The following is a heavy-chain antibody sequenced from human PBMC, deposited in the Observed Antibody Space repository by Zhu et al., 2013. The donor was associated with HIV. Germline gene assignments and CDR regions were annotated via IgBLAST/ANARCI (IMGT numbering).Heavy chain of an antibody. J-gene: IGHJ5*02. Sequence: QVQLVQSGAEVKKPGASVKVSCKASGYTFTSYGISWVRQAPGQGLEWMGWISAYNGNTNYAQKLQGRVTMTTDTSTSTAYMELRSLRSDDTAVYYCARTEEEYSSSAEKWYNWFDPWGQGTLVTVSS. CDR2: ISAYNGNT. V-gene: IGHV1-18*01. CDR3: ARTEEEYSSSAEKWYNWFDP. D-gene: IGHD6-6*01. CDR1: GYTFTSYG.